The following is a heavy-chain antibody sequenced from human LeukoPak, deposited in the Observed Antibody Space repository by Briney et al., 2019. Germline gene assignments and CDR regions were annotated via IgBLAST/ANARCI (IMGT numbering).Heavy chain of an antibody. CDR2: IYNGGNT. D-gene: IGHD1-26*01. CDR3: AAGPWELDF. CDR1: GVSINTYY. Sequence: SSETLSLTCTVSGVSINTYYASWIRQAPGKGLEFIGFIYNGGNTNYNPSLKSRATISVDTSNNQFSLRLTSVPAADTAMYYCAAGPWELDFWGQGTLVTVSS. J-gene: IGHJ4*02. V-gene: IGHV4-4*09.